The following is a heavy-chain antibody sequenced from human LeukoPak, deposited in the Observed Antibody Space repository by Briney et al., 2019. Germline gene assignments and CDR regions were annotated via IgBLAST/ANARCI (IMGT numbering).Heavy chain of an antibody. J-gene: IGHJ5*02. D-gene: IGHD5-18*01. CDR3: ASGKYRYGDNWFDP. Sequence: GGSLRLSCAASGFTFSSYAMHWVRQAPGKGLEWVAVISYDGSNKYYADSVKGRFTVSRDNSKNTLYLQMNSLRAEDTAVYFCASGKYRYGDNWFDPWGQGTLVTVSS. V-gene: IGHV3-30*04. CDR1: GFTFSSYA. CDR2: ISYDGSNK.